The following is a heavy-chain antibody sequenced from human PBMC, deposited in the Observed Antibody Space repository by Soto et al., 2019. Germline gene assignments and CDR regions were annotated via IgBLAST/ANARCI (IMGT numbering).Heavy chain of an antibody. CDR3: TRLTELGDYYYYGMDV. D-gene: IGHD7-27*01. J-gene: IGHJ6*02. V-gene: IGHV3-73*01. CDR1: GFTFSGSG. CDR2: IRSKAHDYAT. Sequence: GGSLRLSCAASGFTFSGSGMDWVRQASGKGLEWIGRIRSKAHDYATVYAASVKGRFTISRDDSKNTAYLQMNSLKTEDTAVYYCTRLTELGDYYYYGMDVWGQGTTVTVS.